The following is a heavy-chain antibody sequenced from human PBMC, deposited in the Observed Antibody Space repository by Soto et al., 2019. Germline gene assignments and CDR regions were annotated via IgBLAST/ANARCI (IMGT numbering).Heavy chain of an antibody. Sequence: RLSCAASGFTFDDYAMHWVRQAPGKGLEWVSGISWNSGSIGYADSVKGRFTISRDNAKNSLYLQMNSLRAEDTALYYCAKDISPEMPYGMDVWGQGTTVTVSS. D-gene: IGHD2-2*01. CDR1: GFTFDDYA. CDR3: AKDISPEMPYGMDV. J-gene: IGHJ6*02. CDR2: ISWNSGSI. V-gene: IGHV3-9*01.